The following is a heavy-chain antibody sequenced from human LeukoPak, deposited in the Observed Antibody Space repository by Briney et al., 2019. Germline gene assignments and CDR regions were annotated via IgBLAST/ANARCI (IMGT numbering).Heavy chain of an antibody. D-gene: IGHD6-6*01. CDR1: GGTFSSYA. J-gene: IGHJ4*02. CDR3: ATRGNRIAARQLVPSRFDY. CDR2: IIPIFGTA. Sequence: SVKVSCKASGGTFSSYAISWVRQTPGQGLEWMGGIIPIFGTANYAQKFQGRVTITADESTSTAYMELSSLRSEDTAVYYCATRGNRIAARQLVPSRFDYWGQGTLVTVSS. V-gene: IGHV1-69*01.